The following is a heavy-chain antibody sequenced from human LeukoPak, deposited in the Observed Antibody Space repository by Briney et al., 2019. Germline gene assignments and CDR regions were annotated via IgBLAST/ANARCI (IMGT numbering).Heavy chain of an antibody. J-gene: IGHJ6*03. CDR3: ARLTSYYYYYYYMDV. Sequence: ASVKVSCKASGYTFTGYYMHWVRQAPGQGLEWMGWISAYNGNTNYAQKLQGRVTMTTDTSTSTAYMELRSLGSDDTAVYYCARLTSYYYYYYYMDVWGKGTTVTVSS. V-gene: IGHV1-18*04. CDR1: GYTFTGYY. CDR2: ISAYNGNT.